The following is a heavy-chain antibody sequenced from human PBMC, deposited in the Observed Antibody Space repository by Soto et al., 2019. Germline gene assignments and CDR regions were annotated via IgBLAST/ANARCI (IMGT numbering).Heavy chain of an antibody. CDR3: VRTYWNDVDVVDP. CDR2: INPNIGAT. CDR1: GYTFTGYY. J-gene: IGHJ5*02. Sequence: GASVKVSCKASGYTFTGYYMHWVRQAPGQGLEWMGWINPNIGATNYAQKFQGRVTITADESTSTAYMELSSLRSEDTAVYYCVRTYWNDVDVVDPWGQGTLVTVSS. D-gene: IGHD1-1*01. V-gene: IGHV1-2*02.